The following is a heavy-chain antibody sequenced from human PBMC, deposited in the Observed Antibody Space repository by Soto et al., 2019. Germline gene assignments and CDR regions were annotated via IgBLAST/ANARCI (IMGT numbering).Heavy chain of an antibody. CDR3: ARVAGATGLYYFDY. Sequence: SETLSLTCTVSGGSISSGDYYWSWIRQPPGKGLEWIGYIYYSGSTYYNPSLKSRVTISVDTSKNQFSLKLSSVTAADTAVYYCARVAGATGLYYFDYWGQGTLVTVSS. D-gene: IGHD1-26*01. CDR2: IYYSGST. CDR1: GGSISSGDYY. V-gene: IGHV4-30-4*01. J-gene: IGHJ4*02.